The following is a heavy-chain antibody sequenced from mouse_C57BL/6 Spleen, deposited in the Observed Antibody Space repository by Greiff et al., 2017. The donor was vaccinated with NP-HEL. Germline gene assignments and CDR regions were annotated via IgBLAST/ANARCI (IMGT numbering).Heavy chain of an antibody. V-gene: IGHV5-17*01. CDR2: ISSGSSTI. J-gene: IGHJ4*01. D-gene: IGHD1-1*01. CDR3: ARIITTVVATGAMDY. Sequence: EVQGVESGGGLVKPGGSLKLSCAASGFTFSDYGMHWVRQAPEKGLEWVAYISSGSSTIYYADTVKGRFTISRDNAKNTLFLQMTSLRSEDTAMYYCARIITTVVATGAMDYWGQGTSVTVSS. CDR1: GFTFSDYG.